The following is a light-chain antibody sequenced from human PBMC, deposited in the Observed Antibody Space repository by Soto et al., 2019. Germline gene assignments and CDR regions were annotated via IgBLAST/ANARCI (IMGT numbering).Light chain of an antibody. J-gene: IGKJ1*01. Sequence: AIRMTQSPSSLSASTGDRVTITCRASQCISSYLAWYQQKPGKAPKLLIYATSTLQSGVPSRFSGSGSGTDFTLTISCLQSEDFATYYCQQYHSYPRTFGQGTKVEIK. CDR2: ATS. CDR3: QQYHSYPRT. V-gene: IGKV1-8*01. CDR1: QCISSY.